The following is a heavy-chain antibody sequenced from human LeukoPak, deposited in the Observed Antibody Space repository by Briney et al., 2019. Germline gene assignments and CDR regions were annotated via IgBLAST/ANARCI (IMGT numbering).Heavy chain of an antibody. Sequence: SETLSLTCTVSGGSISSYYWSWIRQPPGKGLEWIGYIYYSGSTSYNPSLKSRVTISVDTSKNQFSLKLSSVTAADTAVYYCARVVPAARRFDPWGQGTLVTVCS. CDR3: ARVVPAARRFDP. CDR1: GGSISSYY. J-gene: IGHJ5*02. CDR2: IYYSGST. D-gene: IGHD2-2*01. V-gene: IGHV4-59*01.